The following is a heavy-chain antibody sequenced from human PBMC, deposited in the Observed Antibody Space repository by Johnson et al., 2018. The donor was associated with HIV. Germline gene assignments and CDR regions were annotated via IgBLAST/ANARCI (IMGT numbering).Heavy chain of an antibody. V-gene: IGHV3-64*01. CDR3: ARARGDFWSGYPAFDI. Sequence: VLLVESGGGLVQPGGSLRLSCAASGYTFSSYAMHWVRQAPVKGLEYVSAISSNGGSTYYANSVKCRFTISRDNSKNTLYLQMGSLRAEDMAVYYCARARGDFWSGYPAFDIWGQGTMVTVSS. J-gene: IGHJ3*02. D-gene: IGHD3-3*01. CDR2: ISSNGGST. CDR1: GYTFSSYA.